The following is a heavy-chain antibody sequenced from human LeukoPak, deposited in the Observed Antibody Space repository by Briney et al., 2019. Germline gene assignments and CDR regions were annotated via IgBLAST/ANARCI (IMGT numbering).Heavy chain of an antibody. Sequence: GGSLKISWKGSGYSFTSYWIGWVREMPGKGLEWMGMIYPGDSDTRYSPSFEGQVTITDDKYIRTPSQQWSRRKASDTAMYYCARLGLPYYYYMDVWGKGTTVTVSS. CDR3: ARLGLPYYYYMDV. CDR1: GYSFTSYW. CDR2: IYPGDSDT. J-gene: IGHJ6*03. V-gene: IGHV5-51*01. D-gene: IGHD3-16*01.